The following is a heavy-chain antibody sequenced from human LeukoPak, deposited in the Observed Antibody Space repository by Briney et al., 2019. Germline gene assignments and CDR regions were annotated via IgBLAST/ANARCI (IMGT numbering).Heavy chain of an antibody. Sequence: SETLSLTCAVYGGPFSGYYWSWIRQPPGKGLEWIGEINHSGSTNYNPSLKSRVTISVDTSKNQFSLKLSSVTAADTAVYYCARVVDDILTGFDYWGQGTLVTVSS. D-gene: IGHD3-9*01. CDR3: ARVVDDILTGFDY. CDR2: INHSGST. V-gene: IGHV4-34*01. CDR1: GGPFSGYY. J-gene: IGHJ4*02.